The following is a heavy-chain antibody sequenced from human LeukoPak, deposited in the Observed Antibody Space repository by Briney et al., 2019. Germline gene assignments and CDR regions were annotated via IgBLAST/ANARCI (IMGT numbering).Heavy chain of an antibody. CDR1: GITFSTYG. Sequence: WGTLRLSSAASGITFSTYGMTWVRQAPGKGLKLISVISVSGGSTNYANSVKGRFTISCDNSNNTTYLQMNCLIAQATAVYYCAKEGSRQSNTRVAFDIWGQGTMVTVSS. CDR3: AKEGSRQSNTRVAFDI. V-gene: IGHV3-23*01. J-gene: IGHJ3*02. D-gene: IGHD2-2*02. CDR2: ISVSGGST.